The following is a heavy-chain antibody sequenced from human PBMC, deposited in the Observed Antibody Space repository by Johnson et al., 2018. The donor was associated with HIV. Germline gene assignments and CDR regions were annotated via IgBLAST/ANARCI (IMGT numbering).Heavy chain of an antibody. J-gene: IGHJ3*02. CDR2: ISSSATTK. Sequence: QVQVVESGGGLVKPGGSLRLSCAASGFTFSDYYMSWIRQAPGKGLEWVSYISSSATTKYYADSVKGRFTISRDNSKNTLYLQMNRLRAEDTAVYYCAKGGRGLAFDIWGQGTMVTVSS. D-gene: IGHD3-16*01. CDR1: GFTFSDYY. V-gene: IGHV3-11*01. CDR3: AKGGRGLAFDI.